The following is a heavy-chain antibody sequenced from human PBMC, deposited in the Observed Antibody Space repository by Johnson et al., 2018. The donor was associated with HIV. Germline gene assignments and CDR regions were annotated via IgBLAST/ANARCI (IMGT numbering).Heavy chain of an antibody. V-gene: IGHV3-30*04. CDR3: AKGGRFDAFDI. CDR1: GFTFSSYA. D-gene: IGHD3-16*01. J-gene: IGHJ3*02. CDR2: ISYDGRNK. Sequence: QMLLVESGGGVVQPGRSLRLSCAASGFTFSSYAMHWVRQAPGKVLEWVAVISYDGRNKYYADSVKGRFTSSRDNSKNTLSLQMNSLRAEDTAVYYCAKGGRFDAFDIWGQGTMVTVSS.